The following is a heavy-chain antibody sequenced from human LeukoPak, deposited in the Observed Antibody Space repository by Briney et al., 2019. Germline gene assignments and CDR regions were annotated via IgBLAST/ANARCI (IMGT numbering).Heavy chain of an antibody. J-gene: IGHJ4*02. D-gene: IGHD2-15*01. V-gene: IGHV2-5*02. Sequence: SGPTLVNPTPTLTLTCTFSGFSLSTRGVGVGWIRQPPGKALEWLALIYWDDDKRYSPSLKSRLTITKDTSKNQVVLTMTNMDPVDTATYYCAHRPPSYSWISLGYYFDYWGQGTLVTVSS. CDR2: IYWDDDK. CDR1: GFSLSTRGVG. CDR3: AHRPPSYSWISLGYYFDY.